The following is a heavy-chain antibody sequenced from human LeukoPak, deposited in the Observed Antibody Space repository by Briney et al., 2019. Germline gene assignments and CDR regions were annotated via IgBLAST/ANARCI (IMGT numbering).Heavy chain of an antibody. Sequence: GESLKISCKGSGYSFTNYWIGWVRQMPGKGLEWMGNIYPGDSDTRYSPSFQGQVTISADKSISTPYLQSRSLKASHPAMSYRARQESITSHFDYWGQGTLVTVSS. V-gene: IGHV5-51*01. CDR2: IYPGDSDT. D-gene: IGHD3-16*01. J-gene: IGHJ4*02. CDR3: ARQESITSHFDY. CDR1: GYSFTNYW.